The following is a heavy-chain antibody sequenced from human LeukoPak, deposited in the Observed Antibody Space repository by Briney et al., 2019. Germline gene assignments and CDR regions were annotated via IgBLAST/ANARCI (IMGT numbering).Heavy chain of an antibody. CDR3: VKNGWLDY. D-gene: IGHD6-19*01. Sequence: GGSLRLSCAASGFTFSSQNMNWARQAPGKGLEWVAYISTSGESTKYADSVEGRFTISRDNAENSLYLLMNSLRVEDTAVYYCVKNGWLDYWGQGILVTVSS. J-gene: IGHJ4*02. V-gene: IGHV3-21*06. CDR1: GFTFSSQN. CDR2: ISTSGEST.